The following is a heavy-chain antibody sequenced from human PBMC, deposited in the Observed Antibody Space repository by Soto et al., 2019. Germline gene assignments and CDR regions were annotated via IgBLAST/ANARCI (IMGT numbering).Heavy chain of an antibody. CDR2: ISYDGSDK. J-gene: IGHJ6*02. CDR1: GFSFSSSG. D-gene: IGHD5-12*01. V-gene: IGHV3-30*18. CDR3: AKEAEPYVDILATILSGYYCSGMAV. Sequence: QVQLVESGGGVVQPGRSLRLSCAASGFSFSSSGMHWVRQAPGKGLEWVAVISYDGSDKYYADSVKGRFTISRDKTKNTLYLQTDSLNPEETAVYYCAKEAEPYVDILATILSGYYCSGMAVWGQGTTVTVSS.